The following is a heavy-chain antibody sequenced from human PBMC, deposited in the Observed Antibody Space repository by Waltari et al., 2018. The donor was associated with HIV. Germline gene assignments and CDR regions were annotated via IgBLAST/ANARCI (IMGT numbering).Heavy chain of an antibody. CDR2: INHSGST. CDR3: ARPSYYYDSSGYAFDI. Sequence: QVQLQQWGAGLLMPSETLSLTCAVYGGSSSGYYWSLIRHPPGKGLEWIGEINHSGSTNYNPSLKSRVTISVDTSKNQFSLKLSSVTAADTAVYYCARPSYYYDSSGYAFDIWGQGTMVTVSS. J-gene: IGHJ3*02. CDR1: GGSSSGYY. D-gene: IGHD3-22*01. V-gene: IGHV4-34*01.